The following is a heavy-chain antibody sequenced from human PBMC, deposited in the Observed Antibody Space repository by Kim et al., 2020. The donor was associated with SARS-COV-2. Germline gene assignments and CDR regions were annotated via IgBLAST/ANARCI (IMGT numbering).Heavy chain of an antibody. CDR1: GYTFTSYD. Sequence: ASVKVSCKASGYTFTSYDINWVRQATGQGLEWMGWMNPNSGNTGYAQKFQGRVTMTRNTSISTAYMELSSLRSEDTAVYYCARISRDYDILTGYYGYGMDVWGQGTTVTVSS. V-gene: IGHV1-8*01. D-gene: IGHD3-9*01. CDR3: ARISRDYDILTGYYGYGMDV. CDR2: MNPNSGNT. J-gene: IGHJ6*02.